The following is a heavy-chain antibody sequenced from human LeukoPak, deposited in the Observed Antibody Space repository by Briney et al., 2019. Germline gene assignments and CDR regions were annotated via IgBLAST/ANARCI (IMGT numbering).Heavy chain of an antibody. V-gene: IGHV3-23*01. D-gene: IGHD3-22*01. CDR3: AKDRFFYDSGSKTN. CDR1: GFTFSSYA. Sequence: GGSLRLSCVASGFTFSSYAMSWVRQAPGKGLEWVSAIRSNGHTTYDADSVKGRFTISRDNAKNSLYLQMNSLRVEDTAFYYCAKDRFFYDSGSKTNWGQGTLVTVSS. J-gene: IGHJ4*02. CDR2: IRSNGHTT.